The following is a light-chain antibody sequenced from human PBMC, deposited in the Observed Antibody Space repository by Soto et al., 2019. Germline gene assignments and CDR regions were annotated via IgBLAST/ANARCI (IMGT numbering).Light chain of an antibody. CDR3: LQYINWPFT. J-gene: IGKJ5*01. CDR1: QSVSSN. CDR2: GAY. V-gene: IGKV3-15*01. Sequence: EIVMTQSPGTQSVSPGERVTLSCRASQSVSSNLAWYQQKPGQAPRLLLYGAYTRATGIQARFSGSGSGTEFTLTIRSLQSEDFAVYYCLQYINWPFTFGQGARLEI.